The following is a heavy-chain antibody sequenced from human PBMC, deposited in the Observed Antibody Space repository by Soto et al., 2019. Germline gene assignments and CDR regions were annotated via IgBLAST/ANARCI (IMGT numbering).Heavy chain of an antibody. D-gene: IGHD4-17*01. Sequence: EVQLVESGGGLVKPGGSLRVSCTTSGFTFTNAWMSWVRQAPGKGLEWVGRIKSKTDGGTIDYAAPVKGRFTISREDSKNTMYLQMNAVQAEDTAVYYCTTTKGRLPPSTNDYWGQGTLVTVSS. V-gene: IGHV3-15*01. CDR2: IKSKTDGGTI. CDR1: GFTFTNAW. CDR3: TTTKGRLPPSTNDY. J-gene: IGHJ4*02.